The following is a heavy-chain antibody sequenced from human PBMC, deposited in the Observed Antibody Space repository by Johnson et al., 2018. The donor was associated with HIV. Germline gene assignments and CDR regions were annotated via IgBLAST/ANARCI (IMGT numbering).Heavy chain of an antibody. J-gene: IGHJ3*02. Sequence: VQLVQSGGGMVRPGGSLRLSCAASRFIFDDYGMSWVRQAPGKGLEWVSGINWNGCSTGYADSVRGRFTISRDNAKNSLYLQMNSLRAEDTALYYCAREIRVCSGGTCYSDAFDIWGQGTMVTVSS. V-gene: IGHV3-20*04. D-gene: IGHD2-15*01. CDR3: AREIRVCSGGTCYSDAFDI. CDR2: INWNGCST. CDR1: RFIFDDYG.